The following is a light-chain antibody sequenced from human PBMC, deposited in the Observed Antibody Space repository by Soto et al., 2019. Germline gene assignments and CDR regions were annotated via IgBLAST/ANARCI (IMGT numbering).Light chain of an antibody. CDR3: SLYTSENTYV. CDR1: SSNIGAGYD. J-gene: IGLJ1*01. V-gene: IGLV1-40*01. CDR2: GNN. Sequence: QSVLTQPPSVSGAPGQRVTISCTGSSSNIGAGYDVHWYQQLPGTPPKLVIFGNNNRPSGGPDRFSGSKSGTSASLAVSGLQAEDEANYYCSLYTSENTYVFGTGTKLTVL.